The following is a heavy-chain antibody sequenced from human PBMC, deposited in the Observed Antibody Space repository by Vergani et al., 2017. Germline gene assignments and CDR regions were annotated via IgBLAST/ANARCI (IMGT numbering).Heavy chain of an antibody. CDR1: GGTFSSYA. V-gene: IGHV1-69*18. CDR2: IIPIFGTA. Sequence: QVQLVQSGAEVKKPGSSVKVSCKASGGTFSSYAISWVRQAPGQGLEWMGRIIPIFGTANYAQKFQGRVTITADESTSTAYMELSSLRSEDTAVYYCAKNLGYCSSTSCYYSGNFDYWGQGTLVTVSS. CDR3: AKNLGYCSSTSCYYSGNFDY. D-gene: IGHD2-2*01. J-gene: IGHJ4*02.